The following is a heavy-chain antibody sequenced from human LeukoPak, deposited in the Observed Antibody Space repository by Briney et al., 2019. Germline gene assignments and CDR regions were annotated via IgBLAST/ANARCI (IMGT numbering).Heavy chain of an antibody. CDR3: TSEFIWFGELYSDY. CDR1: GGSFSGYY. Sequence: SETLSLTCAVYGGSFSGYYWSWIRQPPGKGLEWIGEINHSGSTNYNPSLKSRVTISVDTSKNQFSLKLSSVTAEDTAVYYCTSEFIWFGELYSDYWGQGTLVTVSS. CDR2: INHSGST. J-gene: IGHJ4*02. D-gene: IGHD3-10*01. V-gene: IGHV4-34*01.